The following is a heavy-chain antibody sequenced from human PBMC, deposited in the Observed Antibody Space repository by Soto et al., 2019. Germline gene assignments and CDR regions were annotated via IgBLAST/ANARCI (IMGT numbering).Heavy chain of an antibody. Sequence: ASVKVSCKASGGTFSSYTISWVRQAPGQGLEWMGRIIPILGIANYAQKFQGRVTITADKSTSTAYMELSSLRSEDTAVYYCARALGYCTNGVCFNTIDYWGQGTTVTVSS. D-gene: IGHD2-8*01. CDR3: ARALGYCTNGVCFNTIDY. CDR1: GGTFSSYT. J-gene: IGHJ4*03. CDR2: IIPILGIA. V-gene: IGHV1-69*02.